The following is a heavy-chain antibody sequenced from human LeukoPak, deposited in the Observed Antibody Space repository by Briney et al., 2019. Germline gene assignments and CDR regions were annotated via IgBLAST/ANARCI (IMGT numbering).Heavy chain of an antibody. CDR3: ARFNGRGVSNDY. CDR1: GYTFTSYD. D-gene: IGHD3-10*01. J-gene: IGHJ4*02. V-gene: IGHV1-8*01. CDR2: MNPNSGNT. Sequence: ASVKVSCKASGYTFTSYDINWVRQATGQGLEWMGWMNPNSGNTGYAQKFQGRVTMTRNTSISTAHMELSSLRSEDTAVYYCARFNGRGVSNDYWGQGTLVTVSA.